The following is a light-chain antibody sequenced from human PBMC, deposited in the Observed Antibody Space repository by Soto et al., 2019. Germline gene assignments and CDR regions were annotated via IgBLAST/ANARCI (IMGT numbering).Light chain of an antibody. CDR1: QDINHY. Sequence: DIQMTQPPSSLSGFVGDRVIITCRAGQDINHYLAWVQQIPGKAPKSLIYGISTLQSGVPSRFSGSGSGTDFTLSINSLQPEDFATYYCQQAYSFPITFGQGTRLEI. CDR3: QQAYSFPIT. CDR2: GIS. V-gene: IGKV1-16*01. J-gene: IGKJ5*01.